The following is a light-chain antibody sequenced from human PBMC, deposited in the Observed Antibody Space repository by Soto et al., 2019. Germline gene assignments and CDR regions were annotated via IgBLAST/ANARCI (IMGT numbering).Light chain of an antibody. CDR2: GVS. CDR3: GQFVSSPPRT. Sequence: EIVLPQSPGTLSLSPGEKATLSCRASQSLSSAFLAWYQQKPGQAPRLLIYGVSNRATGIPDRFSGSGSGTDFILTISRLEPEDFALYYCGQFVSSPPRTFGQGTKVDIK. V-gene: IGKV3-20*01. J-gene: IGKJ1*01. CDR1: QSLSSAF.